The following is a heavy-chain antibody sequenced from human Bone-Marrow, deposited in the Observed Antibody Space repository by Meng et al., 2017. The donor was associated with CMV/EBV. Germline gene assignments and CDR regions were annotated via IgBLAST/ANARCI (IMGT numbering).Heavy chain of an antibody. D-gene: IGHD2-2*01. J-gene: IGHJ6*02. CDR1: GYTFTGYY. CDR3: ARDCSSSGCAPEVLYYYYYYGMDF. Sequence: ASVKVSCKASGYTFTGYYLHWVRQAPGQGLEWMGWINPNSGGTNYAQKFQGRVTMTRDTSISTAYMELSSLRSDDTAVSYCARDCSSSGCAPEVLYYYYYYGMDFWGQGTTVTVSS. CDR2: INPNSGGT. V-gene: IGHV1-2*02.